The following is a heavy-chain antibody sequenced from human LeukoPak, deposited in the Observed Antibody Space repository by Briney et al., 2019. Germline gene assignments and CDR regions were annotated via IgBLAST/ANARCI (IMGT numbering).Heavy chain of an antibody. CDR1: GYTFTSYA. J-gene: IGHJ4*02. CDR2: INTNTGNP. D-gene: IGHD3-22*01. CDR3: AREGYYYDSSGYYYYFDY. V-gene: IGHV7-4-1*02. Sequence: ASVKVCCKASGYTFTSYAMNWVRQAPGQGLEWMGRINTNTGNPTYAQGFTGRFVFSLDTSVSTAYLQISSLKAEDTAVYYCAREGYYYDSSGYYYYFDYWGQGTLVTVSS.